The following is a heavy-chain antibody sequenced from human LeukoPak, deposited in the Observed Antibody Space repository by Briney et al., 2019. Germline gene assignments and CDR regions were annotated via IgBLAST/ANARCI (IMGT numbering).Heavy chain of an antibody. Sequence: GGSLRLSCAASGFTFSSYSMNWVRQAPGKGLEWVSYISSSSSTIYYADSVKGRFTISRDNAKNTLYLQMNSLRAEDTAVYYCARSKDGGAVRAFDYWGQGTLVTVSS. V-gene: IGHV3-48*01. CDR1: GFTFSSYS. J-gene: IGHJ4*02. CDR2: ISSSSSTI. CDR3: ARSKDGGAVRAFDY. D-gene: IGHD3-10*01.